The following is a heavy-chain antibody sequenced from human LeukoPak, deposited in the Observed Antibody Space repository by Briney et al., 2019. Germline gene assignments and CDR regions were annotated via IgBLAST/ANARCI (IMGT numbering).Heavy chain of an antibody. D-gene: IGHD3-10*01. CDR3: ARESEWFGSSMDV. Sequence: PGGSLRPSCAASGFTFSSYAMHWVRQAPGKGLEWVAVISYDGSNKYYADSVKGRFTISRDNSKNTLYLQMNSLRAEDTAVYYCARESEWFGSSMDVWGKGTTVTVSS. CDR2: ISYDGSNK. V-gene: IGHV3-30*04. CDR1: GFTFSSYA. J-gene: IGHJ6*04.